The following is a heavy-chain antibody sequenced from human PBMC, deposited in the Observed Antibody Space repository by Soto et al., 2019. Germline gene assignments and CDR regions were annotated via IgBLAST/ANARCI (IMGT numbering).Heavy chain of an antibody. J-gene: IGHJ4*02. Sequence: LCGGSISSGDYYWSWIRQPPGKGLEWIGYIYYSGSTYYNPSLKSRVTISVDTSKNQFSLKLSSVTAADTAVYYCARYSGYVHWGQGTLVTVSS. V-gene: IGHV4-30-4*01. D-gene: IGHD5-12*01. CDR2: IYYSGST. CDR3: ARYSGYVH. CDR1: GGSISSGDYY.